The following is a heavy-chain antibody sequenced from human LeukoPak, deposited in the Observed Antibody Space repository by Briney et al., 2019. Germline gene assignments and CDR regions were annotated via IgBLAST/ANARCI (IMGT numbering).Heavy chain of an antibody. CDR1: GFTFSSFG. Sequence: GGSLRLSCAASGFTFSSFGMHWVRQAPGKGLEWVAVISYDGSDKYYADSVKGRFTISRDNSKNTLYLQMNSLRAEDTGVYYCAKDRGIAPAGNSRWLDPWGQGTLVTVSS. V-gene: IGHV3-30*18. CDR2: ISYDGSDK. D-gene: IGHD6-13*01. CDR3: AKDRGIAPAGNSRWLDP. J-gene: IGHJ5*02.